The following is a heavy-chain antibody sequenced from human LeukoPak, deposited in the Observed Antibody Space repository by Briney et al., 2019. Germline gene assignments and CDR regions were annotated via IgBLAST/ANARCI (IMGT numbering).Heavy chain of an antibody. CDR2: INTNTGNP. D-gene: IGHD3-3*01. CDR3: ARDQGRQQINLEMGEKLDYYYYMDV. CDR1: GYTFTSYA. Sequence: ASVKVSCKASGYTFTSYAMNWVRQAPGQGLEWMGWINTNTGNPTYAQGFTGRFVFSLDTSVSTAYLQTSSLKAEDTAVYYCARDQGRQQINLEMGEKLDYYYYMDVWGKGTTVTVSS. V-gene: IGHV7-4-1*02. J-gene: IGHJ6*03.